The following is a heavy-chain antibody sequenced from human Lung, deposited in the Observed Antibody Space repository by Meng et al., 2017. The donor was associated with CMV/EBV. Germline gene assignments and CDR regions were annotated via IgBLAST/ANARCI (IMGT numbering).Heavy chain of an antibody. V-gene: IGHV3-7*01. Sequence: SXNFSXATSGFFTSSHWINWVRQAAGKGLEWVATINQDGSQEYFMDSVKGRVTITRDNVKKSLYLQMSSLRYEDTAVYYCARDSRVLRFLEWLSTSYYHYDMDVWGQGXTVTVSS. CDR1: GFFTSSHW. J-gene: IGHJ6*02. CDR2: INQDGSQE. D-gene: IGHD3-3*01. CDR3: ARDSRVLRFLEWLSTSYYHYDMDV.